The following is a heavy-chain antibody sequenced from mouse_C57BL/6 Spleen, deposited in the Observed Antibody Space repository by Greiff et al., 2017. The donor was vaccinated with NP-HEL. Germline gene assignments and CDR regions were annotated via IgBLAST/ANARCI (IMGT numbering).Heavy chain of an antibody. D-gene: IGHD2-3*01. CDR2: IDPSDSET. CDR3: AKHNDGNLFDY. Sequence: QVQLQQPGAELVRPGSSVKLSCKASGYTFTSYWMHWVKQRPIQGLEWIGNIDPSDSETHYNQKFKDKATLTVDKSSSTAYMQLRSLTSEDSAVYYYAKHNDGNLFDYWGQGTLVTVSA. V-gene: IGHV1-52*01. CDR1: GYTFTSYW. J-gene: IGHJ3*01.